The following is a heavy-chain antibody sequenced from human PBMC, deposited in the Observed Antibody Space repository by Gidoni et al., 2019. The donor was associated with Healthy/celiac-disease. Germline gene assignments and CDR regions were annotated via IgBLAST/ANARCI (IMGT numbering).Heavy chain of an antibody. Sequence: EVQLLESGGGLVQPGGSLSLSCAASGFTFSSYAMSWVRQAPGKGLEWVSAISGSTYYADSVKGRFTISRDNSKNTLYLQMNSLRAEDTAVYYCAKVIRQWLVDYWGQGTLVTVSS. CDR1: GFTFSSYA. J-gene: IGHJ4*02. CDR2: ISGST. CDR3: AKVIRQWLVDY. D-gene: IGHD6-19*01. V-gene: IGHV3-23*01.